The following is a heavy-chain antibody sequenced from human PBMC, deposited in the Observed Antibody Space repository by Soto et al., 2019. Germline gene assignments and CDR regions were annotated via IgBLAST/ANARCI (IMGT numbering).Heavy chain of an antibody. D-gene: IGHD3-10*01. Sequence: SETLSLTCTVSGGSISSGGYYWSRIRQHPGKGLEWIGYIYYSGSTYYNPSLKSRVTISVDTSKNQFSLKLSSVTAADTAVYYCARDRGGYPGPFDYWGQGTLLTVSS. CDR3: ARDRGGYPGPFDY. CDR2: IYYSGST. J-gene: IGHJ4*02. V-gene: IGHV4-31*03. CDR1: GGSISSGGYY.